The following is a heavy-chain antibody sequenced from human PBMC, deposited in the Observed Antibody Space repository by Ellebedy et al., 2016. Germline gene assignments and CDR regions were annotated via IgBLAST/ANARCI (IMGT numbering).Heavy chain of an antibody. CDR1: GFTFSSYS. J-gene: IGHJ6*04. Sequence: GESLKISCAASGFTFSSYSMSWVRQAPGKGLECVSAISGSGGSTYYADSVKGRFTISRDNSKNTLSLQMNSLRAEDTAIYYCARDPLGPDIYDVWGKGTTVTVSS. V-gene: IGHV3-23*01. D-gene: IGHD3-16*01. CDR3: ARDPLGPDIYDV. CDR2: ISGSGGST.